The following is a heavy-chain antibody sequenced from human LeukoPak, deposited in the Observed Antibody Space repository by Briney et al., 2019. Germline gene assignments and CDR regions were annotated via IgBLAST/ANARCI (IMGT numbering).Heavy chain of an antibody. CDR1: GGTFSSYA. D-gene: IGHD2-2*03. CDR2: IIPIFGTA. Sequence: SVKVSCKASGGTFSSYATSWVRQAPGQGLEWMGGIIPIFGTANYAQKFQGRVTITADESTSTAYMELSSLRSEDTAVYYCARLDIVVVPAAMYDYYGMDVWGQGTTVTVSS. J-gene: IGHJ6*02. V-gene: IGHV1-69*13. CDR3: ARLDIVVVPAAMYDYYGMDV.